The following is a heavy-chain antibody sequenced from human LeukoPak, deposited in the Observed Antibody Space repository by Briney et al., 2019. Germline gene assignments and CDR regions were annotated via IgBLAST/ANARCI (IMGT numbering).Heavy chain of an antibody. CDR2: IIPIFGTT. CDR3: ARGRFRYYDTSGYYPPFDS. CDR1: EGTFNSYA. D-gene: IGHD3-22*01. J-gene: IGHJ4*02. Sequence: SMKVSCKASEGTFNSYAISWVRQAPGQGLEWMGGIIPIFGTTNYVQKLQGRVTITADESTSAAYMELRSLRSEDTAMYYCARGRFRYYDTSGYYPPFDSWGQGTLVTVSS. V-gene: IGHV1-69*01.